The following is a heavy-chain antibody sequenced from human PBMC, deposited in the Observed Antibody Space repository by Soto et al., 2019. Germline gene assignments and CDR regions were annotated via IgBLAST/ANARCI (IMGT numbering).Heavy chain of an antibody. J-gene: IGHJ3*02. CDR2: IWYGRSNT. D-gene: IGHD2-21*02. CDR3: ARVASCGGDCYPGI. Sequence: GGSLRLSCAASGFTFSSYGMHWVRQAPGKGLEWVADIWYGRSNTYYADSVKGRFTISRDNAKNSLYLQMNSLRAGDTAVYYCARVASCGGDCYPGIWGQGTVVTVSS. CDR1: GFTFSSYG. V-gene: IGHV3-33*01.